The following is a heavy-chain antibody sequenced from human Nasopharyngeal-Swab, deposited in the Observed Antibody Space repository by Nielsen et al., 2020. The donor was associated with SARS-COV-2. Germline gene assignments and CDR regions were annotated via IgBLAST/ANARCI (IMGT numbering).Heavy chain of an antibody. CDR1: GYTFTSYG. Sequence: ASVKVSCKASGYTFTSYGISWGRQAPGQGLEWMGWISAYNGSTNYAQKFQGRVTMTEDTSTDTAYMELSSLRSEDTAVYYCATDLAIFGVVNFDYWGQGTLVTVSS. CDR2: ISAYNGST. V-gene: IGHV1-18*01. CDR3: ATDLAIFGVVNFDY. D-gene: IGHD3-3*01. J-gene: IGHJ4*02.